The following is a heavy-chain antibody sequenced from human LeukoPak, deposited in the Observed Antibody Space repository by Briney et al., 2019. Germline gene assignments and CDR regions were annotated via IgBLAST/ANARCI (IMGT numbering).Heavy chain of an antibody. Sequence: ASVKVSCKASGYTFTNFGISWVRQAPGQGLEWMGWISAYNGNTNYAQELQGRVTMTTDTSTSTAYMELRSLRSDDTAVYYCARTYYYDSSGYYYGHWFYPWGQGTLVTVSS. D-gene: IGHD3-22*01. J-gene: IGHJ5*02. CDR3: ARTYYYDSSGYYYGHWFYP. V-gene: IGHV1-18*01. CDR2: ISAYNGNT. CDR1: GYTFTNFG.